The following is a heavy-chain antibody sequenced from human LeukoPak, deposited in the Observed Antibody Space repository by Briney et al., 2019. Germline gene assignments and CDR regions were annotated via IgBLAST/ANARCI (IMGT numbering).Heavy chain of an antibody. CDR3: ATSDTVSTYNWFDP. Sequence: SETLSLTCTVSGGSISSNTYYWGWIRRPPGKWLEWIGNIHYSGSTYYNPSLKSRVTISVHTYKNQFYLNLTPLTPTDTAVYYCATSDTVSTYNWFDPWGQGTLVTVSS. V-gene: IGHV4-39*01. CDR2: IHYSGST. J-gene: IGHJ5*02. D-gene: IGHD5/OR15-5a*01. CDR1: GGSISSNTYY.